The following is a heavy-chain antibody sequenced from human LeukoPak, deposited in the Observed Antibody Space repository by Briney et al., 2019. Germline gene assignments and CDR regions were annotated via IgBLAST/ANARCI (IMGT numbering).Heavy chain of an antibody. CDR3: ARAISGSLREAFDI. CDR1: GFMFDGNG. J-gene: IGHJ3*02. V-gene: IGHV3-20*04. Sequence: GGSLRLSCAASGFMFDGNGMSWVRQVPGKGLEWVSGITWNGDSTGYADSVKGRFTISRDNAKNSLYLQMNSLRAEDTALYYCARAISGSLREAFDIWGQGTMVTVSS. CDR2: ITWNGDST. D-gene: IGHD1-14*01.